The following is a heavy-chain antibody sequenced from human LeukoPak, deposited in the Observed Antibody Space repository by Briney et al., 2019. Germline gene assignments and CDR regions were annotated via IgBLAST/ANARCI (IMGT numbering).Heavy chain of an antibody. V-gene: IGHV3-74*01. Sequence: GGSLRLSCAASGFTFSSYWMHWVRQVPGKGLVWVSRIYSDVSSATYAESVKGRFTISRDNAKNTLYLQMNSPRAEDTAVYYCARGLYCSGGSCYSRPLDYWGQGTLVTVSS. D-gene: IGHD2-15*01. CDR2: IYSDVSSA. CDR1: GFTFSSYW. J-gene: IGHJ4*02. CDR3: ARGLYCSGGSCYSRPLDY.